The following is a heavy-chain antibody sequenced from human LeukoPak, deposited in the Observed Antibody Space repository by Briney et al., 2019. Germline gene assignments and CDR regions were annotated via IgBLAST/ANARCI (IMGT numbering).Heavy chain of an antibody. D-gene: IGHD2-15*01. V-gene: IGHV4-34*01. J-gene: IGHJ4*02. CDR1: GGSFSGYY. CDR2: INHSGST. Sequence: PSETLSLTCAVYGGSFSGYYWSWIRQPPGKGLEWIGEINHSGSTNYNPSLKSRVTISVDTSKNQFSLKLSSVTAVDTAVYYCARDGGYCSGVSCYSDFWSQGTLVTVSS. CDR3: ARDGGYCSGVSCYSDF.